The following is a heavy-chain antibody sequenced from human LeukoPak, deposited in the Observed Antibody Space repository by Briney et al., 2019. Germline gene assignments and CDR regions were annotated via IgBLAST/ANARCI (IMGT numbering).Heavy chain of an antibody. D-gene: IGHD6-13*01. CDR3: ARDARASAAGTFDY. V-gene: IGHV3-30*03. Sequence: GGSLRLSCAASGFTFSSYGMHWVRQAPGKGLEWVAVISYDGSNKYHADSVKGRFTISRDNSKNTLYLQMNSLRAEDTAVYYCARDARASAAGTFDYWGQGTLVTVSS. CDR2: ISYDGSNK. J-gene: IGHJ4*02. CDR1: GFTFSSYG.